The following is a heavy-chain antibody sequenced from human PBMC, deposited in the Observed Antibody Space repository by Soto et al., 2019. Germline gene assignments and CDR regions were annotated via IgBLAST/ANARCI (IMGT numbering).Heavy chain of an antibody. CDR2: IYYSGST. Sequence: QLQLQESGPGLVKPSETLSLTCTVSGGSISSSSYYWGWIRQPPGKGLEWIGNIYYSGSTHYNPSPKTRVPITVDTSKNQFSLKLSSVTAADTAVYYCARRQSSPWFDPWGQGTLVTVSS. CDR1: GGSISSSSYY. D-gene: IGHD2-15*01. V-gene: IGHV4-39*01. CDR3: ARRQSSPWFDP. J-gene: IGHJ5*02.